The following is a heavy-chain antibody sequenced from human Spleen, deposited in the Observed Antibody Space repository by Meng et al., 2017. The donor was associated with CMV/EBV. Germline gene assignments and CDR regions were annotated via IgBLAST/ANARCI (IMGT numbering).Heavy chain of an antibody. V-gene: IGHV3-21*01. CDR3: TRELRRLYYYYGMDV. D-gene: IGHD1-1*01. CDR2: ISSSSSYI. Sequence: GESLKISCAASGFTFSSYSMNWVRQAPGKGLEWVSSISSSSSYIYYADSVKGRFTISRDNAKNSLYLQMNSLRAEDTAVYYCTRELRRLYYYYGMDVWGQGTTVTVSS. J-gene: IGHJ6*02. CDR1: GFTFSSYS.